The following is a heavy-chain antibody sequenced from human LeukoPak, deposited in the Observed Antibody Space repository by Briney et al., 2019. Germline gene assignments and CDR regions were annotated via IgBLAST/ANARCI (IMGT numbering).Heavy chain of an antibody. V-gene: IGHV4-31*03. CDR3: ARAKDIVLMVYAPYFDY. D-gene: IGHD2-8*01. Sequence: SETLSLTCTVSGGSISSGGYYWSWIRQHPGKGPEWIGYIYYSGSTYYNPSLKSRVTISVDTSKNQFSLKLSSVTAADTAVYYCARAKDIVLMVYAPYFDYWGQGTLVTVSS. CDR1: GGSISSGGYY. CDR2: IYYSGST. J-gene: IGHJ4*02.